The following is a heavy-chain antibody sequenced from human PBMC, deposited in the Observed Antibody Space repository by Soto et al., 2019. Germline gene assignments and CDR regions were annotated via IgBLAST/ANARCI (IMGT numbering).Heavy chain of an antibody. V-gene: IGHV3-11*04. CDR2: ISSSGSTI. J-gene: IGHJ4*02. CDR3: ARDGYCSGGSCYSVPVFDY. CDR1: GFSLSGYY. Sequence: PGGALRLSRAAPGFSLSGYYKSLIRPGPGEGLEWVSYISSSGSTIYYADSVKGRFTISRDNSKNTLYLQMNSLRAEDTAVYYCARDGYCSGGSCYSVPVFDYWGQGTLVTVSS. D-gene: IGHD2-15*01.